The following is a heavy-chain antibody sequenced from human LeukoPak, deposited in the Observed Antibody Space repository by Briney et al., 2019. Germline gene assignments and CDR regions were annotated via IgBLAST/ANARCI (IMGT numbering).Heavy chain of an antibody. D-gene: IGHD4-11*01. J-gene: IGHJ5*02. CDR3: ARVVYSVGGDYSNWFDP. CDR2: IYYSGST. Sequence: SETLSLTCTVSGGSISSSSYYWGWIRQPPGKGLEWIGSIYYSGSTYYNPSLKSRVTISVDTSKNQFSLKLSSVTAADTAVYYCARVVYSVGGDYSNWFDPWGQGTLVTVSS. CDR1: GGSISSSSYY. V-gene: IGHV4-39*07.